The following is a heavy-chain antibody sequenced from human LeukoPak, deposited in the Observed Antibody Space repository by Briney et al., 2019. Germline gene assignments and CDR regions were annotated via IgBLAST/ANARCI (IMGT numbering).Heavy chain of an antibody. J-gene: IGHJ4*02. D-gene: IGHD3-10*01. Sequence: PGGSLRLSCTASGFTFTNAWMNWVRQAPGKGLEWVGRIKSKGDGETTDYAAPVKGRFTMSRDDSKATLYLQMNSLKAEDTAVYYCTTELGLTMIREVIVYWGQGALVTVSS. CDR3: TTELGLTMIREVIVY. CDR2: IKSKGDGETT. CDR1: GFTFTNAW. V-gene: IGHV3-15*01.